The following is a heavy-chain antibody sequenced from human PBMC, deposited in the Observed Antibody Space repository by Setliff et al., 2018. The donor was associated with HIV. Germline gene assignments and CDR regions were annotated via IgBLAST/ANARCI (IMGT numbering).Heavy chain of an antibody. Sequence: PGGSLRLSCAASGFIFSSHSMNWVRQAPGKGLEWVSSISRSSDEIHYADSVKGRFTISRDNAKNSLYLQMNSLRAEDTAVYFCARDFADAVVGVVSFFDSWGQGTLVTVSS. CDR3: ARDFADAVVGVVSFFDS. CDR2: ISRSSDEI. D-gene: IGHD3-3*01. J-gene: IGHJ4*02. V-gene: IGHV3-21*01. CDR1: GFIFSSHS.